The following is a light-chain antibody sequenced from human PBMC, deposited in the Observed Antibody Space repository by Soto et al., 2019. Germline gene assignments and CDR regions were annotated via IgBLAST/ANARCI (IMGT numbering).Light chain of an antibody. CDR2: GTS. CDR1: QSVRNN. J-gene: IGKJ1*01. CDR3: QHYNNWPRT. V-gene: IGKV3-15*01. Sequence: EIVMTQSPATLSVYPGERATLSCRASQSVRNNLAWYQQKPGQAPRLLIYGTSTRATGIPARFSGSGSETEFTLTISSLQSEDFAVYYCQHYNNWPRTFGQGTKVDIK.